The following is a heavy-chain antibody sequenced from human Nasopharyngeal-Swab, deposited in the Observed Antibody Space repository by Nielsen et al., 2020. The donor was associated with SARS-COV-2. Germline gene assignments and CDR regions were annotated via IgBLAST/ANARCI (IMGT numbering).Heavy chain of an antibody. Sequence: WIRQPPGKGLEWVSSISSSSSYIYYADSVKGRFTISRDNAKNSLYLQMNSLRAEDTAVYYCARIGSSSWYFDYWGQGTLVTVSS. CDR3: ARIGSSSWYFDY. CDR2: ISSSSSYI. V-gene: IGHV3-21*01. D-gene: IGHD6-13*01. J-gene: IGHJ4*02.